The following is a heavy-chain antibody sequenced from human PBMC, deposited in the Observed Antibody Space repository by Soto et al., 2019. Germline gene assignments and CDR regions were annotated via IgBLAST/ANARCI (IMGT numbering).Heavy chain of an antibody. J-gene: IGHJ6*02. CDR1: GFTVSSNS. V-gene: IGHV3-53*01. CDR2: IYSGGST. Sequence: EVQLVESGGGLIQPGGSLRLSCAASGFTVSSNSMSWVRQAPGKGLEWVSVIYSGGSTYYADSVKGRFTISRDNSKNTMYLQMNSLRAEDTAVYYCAREQLVTIYGMDVWGQGTTVTVSS. D-gene: IGHD6-6*01. CDR3: AREQLVTIYGMDV.